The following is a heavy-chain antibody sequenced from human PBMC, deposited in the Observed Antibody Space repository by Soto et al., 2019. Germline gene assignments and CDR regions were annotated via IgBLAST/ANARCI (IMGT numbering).Heavy chain of an antibody. J-gene: IGHJ4*02. D-gene: IGHD3-22*01. Sequence: EVQLVESGGGLVKPGGSLRLSCAASGFTLSNAWMSWVRQAPGKGLEWVGRIKSKTDGGTTDYAAPVKGRFTISRDDTKNTLYLQMTSLKTEHTAVYYYTTGYDDSSGYYWAYFDYWGQGTLVTVSS. CDR3: TTGYDDSSGYYWAYFDY. V-gene: IGHV3-15*01. CDR2: IKSKTDGGTT. CDR1: GFTLSNAW.